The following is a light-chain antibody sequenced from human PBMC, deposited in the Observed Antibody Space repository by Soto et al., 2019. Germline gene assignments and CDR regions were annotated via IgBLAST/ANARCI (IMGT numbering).Light chain of an antibody. Sequence: EIVVTQSPGTLSLSPGERATLSCRASQSVSSSYLAWYQQKPGQAPRLLIYGASSRATGITDRFSGSGSGTDFTLTISRLEPEDFAVYYCQQYGSSPYTFGQGIKVDIK. J-gene: IGKJ2*01. CDR1: QSVSSSY. V-gene: IGKV3-20*01. CDR3: QQYGSSPYT. CDR2: GAS.